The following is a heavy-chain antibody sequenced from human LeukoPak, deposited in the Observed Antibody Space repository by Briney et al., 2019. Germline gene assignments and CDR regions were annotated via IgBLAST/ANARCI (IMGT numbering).Heavy chain of an antibody. D-gene: IGHD2-2*01. V-gene: IGHV3-33*06. CDR1: GFTFSSYA. CDR3: AKDPYCSSTSCYDGGFDY. J-gene: IGHJ4*02. CDR2: VWHDGSNR. Sequence: GGSLRLSCTAPGFTFSSYAIHWIRQAPGKGLEWVALVWHDGSNRYYADSVKGRFTISRDNSKNTVYLQMNSLRAEDTAVYYCAKDPYCSSTSCYDGGFDYWGQGTLVTVSS.